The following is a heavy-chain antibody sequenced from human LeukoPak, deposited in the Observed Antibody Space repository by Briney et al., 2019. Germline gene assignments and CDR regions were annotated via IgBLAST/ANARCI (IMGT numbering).Heavy chain of an antibody. Sequence: VASVKVSCKASGGTFSSYAISWVRQAPGQGLEWMGRIIPILGIANYAQKFQGRVTITADKSTSTAYMELSSLRSEDTAVYYCARDQSAMIVVRAFDIWGQGTMVTVSS. V-gene: IGHV1-69*04. CDR2: IIPILGIA. CDR3: ARDQSAMIVVRAFDI. CDR1: GGTFSSYA. J-gene: IGHJ3*02. D-gene: IGHD3-22*01.